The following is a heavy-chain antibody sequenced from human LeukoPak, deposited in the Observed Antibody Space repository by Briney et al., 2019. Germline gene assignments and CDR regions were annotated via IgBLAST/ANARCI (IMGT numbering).Heavy chain of an antibody. D-gene: IGHD3-10*01. CDR1: GFTFSSYS. CDR2: ISSSSSTI. Sequence: GGSLRLSCAASGFTFSSYSMNWVRQAPGKGLEWVSYISSSSSTIYYADSVKGRFTISRDNAKNSLYLQMNSLRAEDTAVYYCASRRPLWFGEPPAAFDIWGQGTMVTVSS. J-gene: IGHJ3*02. CDR3: ASRRPLWFGEPPAAFDI. V-gene: IGHV3-48*04.